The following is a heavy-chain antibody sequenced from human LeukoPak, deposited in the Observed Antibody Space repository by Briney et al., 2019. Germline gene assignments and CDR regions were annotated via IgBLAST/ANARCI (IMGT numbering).Heavy chain of an antibody. Sequence: KSGGSLRLSCAASGFTFSSYSMNWVRQAPGKGLEWVSSISTSSIYIYYADSVKGRFTVSRDNAKKSLYLQMNSLRAADTAVYYCARGKVGVAGNSNWFDPWGQGTLVTVSS. V-gene: IGHV3-21*01. CDR2: ISTSSIYI. CDR1: GFTFSSYS. CDR3: ARGKVGVAGNSNWFDP. D-gene: IGHD6-19*01. J-gene: IGHJ5*02.